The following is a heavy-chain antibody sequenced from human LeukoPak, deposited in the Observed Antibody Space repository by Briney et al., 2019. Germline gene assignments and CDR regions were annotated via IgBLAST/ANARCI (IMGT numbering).Heavy chain of an antibody. CDR1: GGTFSSYA. D-gene: IGHD4-23*01. Sequence: ASVRVSCKASGGTFSSYAISWVRQAPGQGLEWMGGIIPIFGTANYAQKFQGRVTITADESTSTAYMELSSLRSEDTAVYYCARDPRYFNDYGGNFDYWGQGTLVTVSS. CDR3: ARDPRYFNDYGGNFDY. CDR2: IIPIFGTA. V-gene: IGHV1-69*01. J-gene: IGHJ4*02.